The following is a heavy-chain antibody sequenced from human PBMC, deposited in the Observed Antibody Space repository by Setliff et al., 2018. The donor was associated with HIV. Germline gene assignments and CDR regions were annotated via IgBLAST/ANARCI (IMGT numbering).Heavy chain of an antibody. Sequence: ASVKVSCKASGYTFTRSDINWVRQAMGHGLEWMGWVNPKSGDAGHTQKFQDRLTITRNTSTNTVYMELGGLTPEDTAVYFCARSGPRDYDYWNNQPRRYFYLWGRGTPVTVSS. D-gene: IGHD3-16*01. J-gene: IGHJ2*01. CDR3: ARSGPRDYDYWNNQPRRYFYL. CDR2: VNPKSGDA. V-gene: IGHV1-8*03. CDR1: GYTFTRSD.